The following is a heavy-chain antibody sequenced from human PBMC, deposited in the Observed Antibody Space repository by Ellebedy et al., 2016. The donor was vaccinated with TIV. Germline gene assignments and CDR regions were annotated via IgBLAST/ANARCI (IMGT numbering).Heavy chain of an antibody. J-gene: IGHJ4*02. CDR3: ARDASEAYYYDSSPSGNFDY. V-gene: IGHV3-33*01. CDR2: IWYDGSNK. D-gene: IGHD3-22*01. Sequence: GGSLRLSXAASGFTFSSYGMHWVRQAPGKGLEWVAVIWYDGSNKYYADSVKGRFTISRDNSKNTLYLQMNSLRAEDTAVYYCARDASEAYYYDSSPSGNFDYWGRGTLVTVSS. CDR1: GFTFSSYG.